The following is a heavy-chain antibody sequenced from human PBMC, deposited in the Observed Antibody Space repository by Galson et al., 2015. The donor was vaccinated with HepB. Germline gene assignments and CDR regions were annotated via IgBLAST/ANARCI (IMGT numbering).Heavy chain of an antibody. J-gene: IGHJ4*02. V-gene: IGHV1-46*01. CDR2: INPRGGNT. Sequence: SVKVSCKASGYIFISYYMHWVRQAPGQGLDWMGMINPRGGNTNYAQEFQGRVTMTRDTSTSTVYMELSSLRSEDAAVYYCARRDGYNYRYWGQGTLVTVSS. CDR1: GYIFISYY. D-gene: IGHD5-24*01. CDR3: ARRDGYNYRY.